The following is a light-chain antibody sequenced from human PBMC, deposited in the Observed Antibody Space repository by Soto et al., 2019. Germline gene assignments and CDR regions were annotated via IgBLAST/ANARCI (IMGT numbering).Light chain of an antibody. J-gene: IGKJ1*01. CDR1: QTVGSTY. CDR2: DSS. V-gene: IGKV3D-20*01. CDR3: QHYGSSPWT. Sequence: EIVLTQSPATLSLSPGERATLSCGASQTVGSTYLAWYHQKPGLAPRLLIYDSSSRATGIPDGFSGSGSGTDFTLTISRLEPEDFAVYSCQHYGSSPWTFGQGDKVEIK.